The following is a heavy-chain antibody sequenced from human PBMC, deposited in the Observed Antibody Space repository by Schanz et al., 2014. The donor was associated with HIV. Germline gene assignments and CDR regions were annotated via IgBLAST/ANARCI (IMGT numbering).Heavy chain of an antibody. V-gene: IGHV1-69*01. D-gene: IGHD2-2*02. CDR2: IIPIFGTP. CDR3: ARGEGYQMLYGYYGMDV. J-gene: IGHJ6*02. CDR1: GGSFMNYA. Sequence: QVQLVQSGAAVKKPGSSVTVSCKASGGSFMNYALSWVRQAPGQGLEWMGGIIPIFGTPHYAQKFQGRVTITADESTSTAYMELSSLRSEDTAVYYCARGEGYQMLYGYYGMDVWGQGTPVTVSS.